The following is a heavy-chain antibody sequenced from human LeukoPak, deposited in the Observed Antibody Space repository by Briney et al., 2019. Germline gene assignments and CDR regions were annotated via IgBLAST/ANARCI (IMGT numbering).Heavy chain of an antibody. Sequence: PSETPSLTCTVSGGSISSSSCYWGWIRQPPGKGLEWIGSIYYSGSTYYNPSLKSRVTISVDTSKNQFSLKLSSVTAADTAVYYCASNVYDSSGYYPQEFDYWGQGTLVTVSS. CDR3: ASNVYDSSGYYPQEFDY. V-gene: IGHV4-39*01. CDR1: GGSISSSSCY. D-gene: IGHD3-22*01. J-gene: IGHJ4*02. CDR2: IYYSGST.